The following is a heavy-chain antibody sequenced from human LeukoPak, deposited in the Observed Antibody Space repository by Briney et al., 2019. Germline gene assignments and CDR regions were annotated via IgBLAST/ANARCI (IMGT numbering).Heavy chain of an antibody. D-gene: IGHD4-17*01. CDR3: ARDSGKDYGDYVYHD. CDR2: IYYSGST. Sequence: NPSETLSLTCTVSGGSISSSNFYWGWLRQPPGKGLEWIGSIYYSGSTFYTTSLESRGSISLDTSKNQFSLKLSSVTAADTAVYYCARDSGKDYGDYVYHDWGQGTLVTVSS. V-gene: IGHV4-39*07. J-gene: IGHJ4*02. CDR1: GGSISSSNFY.